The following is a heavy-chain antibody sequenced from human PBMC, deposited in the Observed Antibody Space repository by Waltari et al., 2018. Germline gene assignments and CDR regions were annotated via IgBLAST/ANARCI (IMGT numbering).Heavy chain of an antibody. Sequence: VQLVQSGAEVTKPGSVAMVCCRASGGSFSSSALSSVRHGPGQGREWMGGIIPILGIANYAQKFQGRVTITADESTSTAYMELSSLRSEDTAVYYCARARDIAVAGGDAFDIWGQGTMVTVSS. V-gene: IGHV1-69*04. D-gene: IGHD6-19*01. CDR3: ARARDIAVAGGDAFDI. CDR2: IIPILGIA. CDR1: GGSFSSSA. J-gene: IGHJ3*02.